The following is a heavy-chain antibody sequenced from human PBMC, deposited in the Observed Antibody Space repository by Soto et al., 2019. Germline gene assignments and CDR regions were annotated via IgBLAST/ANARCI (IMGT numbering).Heavy chain of an antibody. CDR1: GGSISSSSYY. Sequence: SETLSLTCTVSGGSISSSSYYWGWIRQPPGKGLEWIGSIYYSGSTYYNPSLKSRVTISVDTSKNQFSLKLSSVTAADTAVYYCARPMVRGVSPSFDYWGQGTLVTVSS. V-gene: IGHV4-39*01. D-gene: IGHD3-10*01. CDR3: ARPMVRGVSPSFDY. CDR2: IYYSGST. J-gene: IGHJ4*02.